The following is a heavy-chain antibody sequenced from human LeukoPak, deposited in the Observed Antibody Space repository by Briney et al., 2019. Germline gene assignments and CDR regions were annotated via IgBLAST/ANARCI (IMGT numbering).Heavy chain of an antibody. J-gene: IGHJ4*02. CDR2: ISGSGGST. V-gene: IGHV3-23*01. CDR1: GFTFSSYA. D-gene: IGHD3-10*01. CDR3: ASSDYYGSGSYALFDY. Sequence: GGSLRLSCAASGFTFSSYAMSWVRQAPGKGLEWVSAISGSGGSTYYADSVKGRFTISRDNSKNTLYLQMNSLRAEDTAVYYCASSDYYGSGSYALFDYWGQGTLVTVSS.